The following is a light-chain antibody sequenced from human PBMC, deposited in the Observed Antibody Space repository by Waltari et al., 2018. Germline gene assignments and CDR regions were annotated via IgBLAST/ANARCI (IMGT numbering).Light chain of an antibody. V-gene: IGLV3-21*02. J-gene: IGLJ3*02. CDR1: NIGSKT. Sequence: SFVLTQPPSVSVAPGQTASISCAETNIGSKTVHWYQQKPGQAPVLVVYDDNDRPSGIPERFSGSNSGNTATLTITRGEGGDAGAYFCQVWDTSSAHVVFGGGTKLTVL. CDR3: QVWDTSSAHVV. CDR2: DDN.